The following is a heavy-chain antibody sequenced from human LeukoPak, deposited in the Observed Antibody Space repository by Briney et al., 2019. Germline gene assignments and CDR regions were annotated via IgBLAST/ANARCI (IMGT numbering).Heavy chain of an antibody. CDR2: IYYSGST. V-gene: IGHV4-39*07. CDR3: AGAYYYDSSGYYHYAL. D-gene: IGHD3-22*01. J-gene: IGHJ4*02. Sequence: SETLSLTCTVSGDSISSSSSYWGWIRQPPGKGLEWIGSIYYSGSTYYNTSLKSRVTISVDTSKNQFSLKLSAVTAADSAVYYCAGAYYYDSSGYYHYALWGQGTLVTVSS. CDR1: GDSISSSSSY.